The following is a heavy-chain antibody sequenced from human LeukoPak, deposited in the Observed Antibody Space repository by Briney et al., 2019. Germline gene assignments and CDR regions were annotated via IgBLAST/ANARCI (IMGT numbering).Heavy chain of an antibody. D-gene: IGHD4-23*01. V-gene: IGHV4-30-4*07. CDR3: ARVRLRWYPHYFDY. CDR1: GGSISSGGYS. CDR2: IYYSGST. Sequence: SETLSLTCAVSGGSISSGGYSWSWIRQPPGKGLEWIVYIYYSGSTYYNPSLKSRVTISVDTSKNQFSLKLSSVTAADTAVYYCARVRLRWYPHYFDYWGQGTLVTVSS. J-gene: IGHJ4*02.